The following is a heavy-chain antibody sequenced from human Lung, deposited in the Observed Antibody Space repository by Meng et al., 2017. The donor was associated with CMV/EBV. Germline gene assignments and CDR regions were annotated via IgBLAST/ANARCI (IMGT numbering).Heavy chain of an antibody. D-gene: IGHD3-3*01. CDR1: GFSLSNARMG. CDR2: IFSNDEK. Sequence: GSTLVKPTETLTLTCTVSGFSLSNARMGVSWIRQPPGKALEWLAHIFSNDEKSYSTSLKSRLTSSKDTSKSQVVLTMTNMDPVDTATYYGARGLADYDFWSGYYNYYGMDVWGQGTTVTVSS. J-gene: IGHJ6*01. V-gene: IGHV2-26*01. CDR3: ARGLADYDFWSGYYNYYGMDV.